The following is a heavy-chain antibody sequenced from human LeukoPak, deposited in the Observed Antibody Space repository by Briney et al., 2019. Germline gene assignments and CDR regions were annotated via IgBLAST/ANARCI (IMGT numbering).Heavy chain of an antibody. CDR1: GFAFDDYA. CDR3: ARDPRLGEFFR. Sequence: PGGSLRLSCAASGFAFDDYAMHWVRQAPGKGLVWVSRINSDGSSTSYADSVKGRFTISRDNAKNTLYLQMNSLRAEDTAVYYCARDPRLGEFFRWGQGTLVTVSS. CDR2: INSDGSST. D-gene: IGHD3-16*01. V-gene: IGHV3-74*01. J-gene: IGHJ4*02.